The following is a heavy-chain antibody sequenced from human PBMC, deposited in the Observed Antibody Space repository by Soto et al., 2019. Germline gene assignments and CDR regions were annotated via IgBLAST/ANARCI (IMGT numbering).Heavy chain of an antibody. J-gene: IGHJ6*03. V-gene: IGHV3-7*01. CDR3: VRDRWGGTATFYYYMDV. Sequence: GGSLRLSCAASGFQFNKYWMSWVRQAPGKGLEWVANSKEDGSEEYYVDSVKGRFTISRDTAKNSLYLQMNSLRAEDTAVYYCVRDRWGGTATFYYYMDVWGKGTTVTVSS. CDR1: GFQFNKYW. CDR2: SKEDGSEE. D-gene: IGHD2-15*01.